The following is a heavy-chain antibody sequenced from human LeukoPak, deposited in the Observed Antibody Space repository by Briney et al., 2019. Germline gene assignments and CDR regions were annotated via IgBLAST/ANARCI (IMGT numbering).Heavy chain of an antibody. CDR1: GFTFSSYA. V-gene: IGHV3-30-3*01. D-gene: IGHD2-2*02. Sequence: GGSLRLSCAASGFTFSSYAMHWVRQAPGKGLEWVAVISYDGSNKYYADSVKGRFTISRDNSKNTLYLQMNSLRAEDTAVYYCAREYQLLYYYWGQGTLVTVSS. J-gene: IGHJ4*02. CDR2: ISYDGSNK. CDR3: AREYQLLYYY.